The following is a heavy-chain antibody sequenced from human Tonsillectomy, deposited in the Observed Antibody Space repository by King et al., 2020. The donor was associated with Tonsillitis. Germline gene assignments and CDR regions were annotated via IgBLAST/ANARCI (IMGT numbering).Heavy chain of an antibody. CDR1: GFTFSNHA. J-gene: IGHJ3*02. CDR2: ISGSGDST. V-gene: IGHV3-23*04. CDR3: AKLGLTNMKSHAFDI. Sequence: VQLVESGGGSVQPGGSLRLSCAASGFTFSNHAMNWVRQAPGKGLEWVSGISGSGDSTYYADSVKGRFTISRDNSKNTLSLQMNSLRAEDTAVYYCAKLGLTNMKSHAFDIWGQGTMVTVSS. D-gene: IGHD2/OR15-2a*01.